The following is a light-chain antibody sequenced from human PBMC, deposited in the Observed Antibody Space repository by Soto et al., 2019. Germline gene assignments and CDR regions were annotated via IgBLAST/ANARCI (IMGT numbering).Light chain of an antibody. V-gene: IGKV3-20*01. CDR1: QSFSSTF. J-gene: IGKJ1*01. CDR2: GAA. CDR3: QQYASSVT. Sequence: EILLTQSPDSLSLSPGDRATLSCRASQSFSSTFFAWYQQKPGQAPRLLIYGAASRATGIPDMFSGSASGTDFALTISRLEPEDFAVYYCQQYASSVTFGQGTKVEIK.